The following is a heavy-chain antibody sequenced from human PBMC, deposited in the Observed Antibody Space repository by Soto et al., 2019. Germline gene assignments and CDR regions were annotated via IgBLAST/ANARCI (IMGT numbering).Heavy chain of an antibody. CDR1: GGSISSSIYY. CDR2: ISYSGST. CDR3: ARNSAGTFDY. V-gene: IGHV4-39*01. J-gene: IGHJ4*02. Sequence: SETLSLTCTVSGGSISSSIYYWGWIRQPPGKGLEYIGSISYSGSTYYNPSLKSRVTISVDTSKNQFSLKLSSVTAADTAVYYCARNSAGTFDYWGQGTLVTVSS. D-gene: IGHD1-1*01.